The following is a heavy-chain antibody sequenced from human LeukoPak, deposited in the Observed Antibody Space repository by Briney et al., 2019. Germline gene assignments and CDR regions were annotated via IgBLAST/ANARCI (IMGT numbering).Heavy chain of an antibody. D-gene: IGHD5-12*01. CDR2: INPNSGGT. CDR3: ARAGRDVATIKAGFDY. V-gene: IGHV1-2*02. Sequence: EASVKVSCKASGGTFSTYYAISWVRQAPGQGLEWMGWINPNSGGTNYAQKFQGRVTMTRDTSISTAYMELSRLRSDDTAVYYCARAGRDVATIKAGFDYWGQGTLVTVSS. J-gene: IGHJ4*02. CDR1: GGTFSTYY.